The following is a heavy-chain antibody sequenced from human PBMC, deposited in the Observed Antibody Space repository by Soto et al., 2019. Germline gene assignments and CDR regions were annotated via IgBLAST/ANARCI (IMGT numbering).Heavy chain of an antibody. CDR1: RFGFSIYT. J-gene: IGHJ4*02. D-gene: IGHD4-17*01. CDR2: ISSSSTYM. V-gene: IGHV3-21*01. CDR3: ARGGVDDYGDNSFDS. Sequence: EVQLVESGGGLVKPGGSLRLSCAASRFGFSIYTMNWVRQAPGKGLEWVSYISSSSTYMYYAGSVKGRFTISRDNAKNSLYLQLNSLRAEDTAVYYCARGGVDDYGDNSFDSWGQGTLVTVSS.